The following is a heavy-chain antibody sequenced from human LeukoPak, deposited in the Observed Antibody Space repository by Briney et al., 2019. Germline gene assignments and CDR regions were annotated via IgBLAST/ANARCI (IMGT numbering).Heavy chain of an antibody. CDR3: VGDIVVVPAAIRGNAFDI. D-gene: IGHD2-2*01. Sequence: GGSLRLSCAASGFTFSSYSMNWVRQAPGKGLEWVSSISSSSSYIYYADSVKGRFTISRDNAKNSLYLQMNSLRAEDTAVYYCVGDIVVVPAAIRGNAFDIWGQGTMVTVSS. CDR2: ISSSSSYI. CDR1: GFTFSSYS. J-gene: IGHJ3*02. V-gene: IGHV3-21*01.